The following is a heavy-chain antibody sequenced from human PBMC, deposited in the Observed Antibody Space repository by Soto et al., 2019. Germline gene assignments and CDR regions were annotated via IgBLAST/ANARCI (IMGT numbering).Heavy chain of an antibody. D-gene: IGHD3-10*01. CDR2: IYYSGST. CDR3: ARRSGSYGDYYYYYAMDV. Sequence: PEAWSDACTGSGGTTSTGRYHLCCLRQPPGKGLEWIGSIYYSGSTYYNPSLKSRVTISVDTSKNQFSLKLSSVTAADTAVYYCARRSGSYGDYYYYYAMDVWGQATTVT. CDR1: GGTTSTGRYH. J-gene: IGHJ6*02. V-gene: IGHV4-39*01.